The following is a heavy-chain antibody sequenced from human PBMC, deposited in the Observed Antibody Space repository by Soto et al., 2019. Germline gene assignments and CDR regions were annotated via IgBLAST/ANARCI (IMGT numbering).Heavy chain of an antibody. CDR1: GYTFTSYY. V-gene: IGHV1-46*01. Sequence: ASVKVSCKASGYTFTSYYMHWVRQAPGQGLEWMGIINPSGGSTSYAQEFQGRVTMTRDTSTSTVYMGLSNLRSEDTAVYYCARGASIAVAGPQYFDYWGQGTLVTVSS. CDR3: ARGASIAVAGPQYFDY. CDR2: INPSGGST. D-gene: IGHD6-19*01. J-gene: IGHJ4*02.